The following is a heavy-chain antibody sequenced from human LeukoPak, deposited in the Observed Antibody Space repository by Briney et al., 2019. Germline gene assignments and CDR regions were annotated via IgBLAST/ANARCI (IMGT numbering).Heavy chain of an antibody. J-gene: IGHJ4*02. Sequence: SETLSLTCTVSGYSISSGYYWGWIRQPPGKGLEWIGSIYHSGSTYYNPSLKSRVTISVDTSKNQFSLKLSSVTAADTAVYYCASQGYSSGWYKGRDYWDQGTLVTVSS. CDR3: ASQGYSSGWYKGRDY. CDR2: IYHSGST. CDR1: GYSISSGYY. V-gene: IGHV4-38-2*02. D-gene: IGHD6-19*01.